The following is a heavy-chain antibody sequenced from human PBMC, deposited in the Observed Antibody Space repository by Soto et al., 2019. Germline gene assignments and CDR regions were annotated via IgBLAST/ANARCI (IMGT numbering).Heavy chain of an antibody. CDR3: ARHYYDSSGYLY. V-gene: IGHV4-39*01. CDR2: IYYSGST. Sequence: SETLSLTCTVSGGSISSSSYYWGWIRQPPGKGLEWIGSIYYSGSTYYNPSLKSRVTISVDTSKNQFSLKLSSVTAADTAVYYCARHYYDSSGYLYWGHGTLVTVSS. J-gene: IGHJ4*01. CDR1: GGSISSSSYY. D-gene: IGHD3-22*01.